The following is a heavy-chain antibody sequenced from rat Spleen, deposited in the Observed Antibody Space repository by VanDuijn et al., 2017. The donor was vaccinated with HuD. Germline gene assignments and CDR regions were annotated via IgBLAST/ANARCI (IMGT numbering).Heavy chain of an antibody. CDR1: GYSITSNF. D-gene: IGHD1-1*01. CDR3: ANSGDYWYFDF. J-gene: IGHJ1*01. Sequence: EVQLQESGPGLVKPSQSLSLTCSVTGYSITSNFWGWIRKFPGNKMEWMGFITYSGTTTYNPSLKSRISITRDTSKNQFFLQVNSVTTEDTATYYCANSGDYWYFDFWGPGTMVTVSS. CDR2: ITYSGTT. V-gene: IGHV3-1*01.